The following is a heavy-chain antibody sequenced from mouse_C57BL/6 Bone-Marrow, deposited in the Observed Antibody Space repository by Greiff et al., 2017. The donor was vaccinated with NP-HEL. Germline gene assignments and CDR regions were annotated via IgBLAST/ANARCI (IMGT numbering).Heavy chain of an antibody. V-gene: IGHV5-17*01. CDR3: EKIYYGNYDYAMDY. D-gene: IGHD2-1*01. Sequence: EVKLVESGGGLVKPGGSLKLSCAASGFTFSDYGMHWVRQAPEKGLEWVAYISSGSSTIYYADTVKGRFTISRDNAKNTLFLQMTSLRSEDTAMYYCEKIYYGNYDYAMDYWGQGTSVTVSS. CDR1: GFTFSDYG. CDR2: ISSGSSTI. J-gene: IGHJ4*01.